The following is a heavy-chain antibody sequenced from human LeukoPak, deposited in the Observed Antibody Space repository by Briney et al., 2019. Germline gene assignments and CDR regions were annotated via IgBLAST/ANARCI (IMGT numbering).Heavy chain of an antibody. CDR1: GFTFSSYA. D-gene: IGHD6-6*01. J-gene: IGHJ6*02. Sequence: PGGSLRLSCAASGFTFSSYAMHWVRQAPGKGLEWVAVISYDGSNKYYADSVKGRFTISRDNAKNSLYLQMNSLRAEDTAVYYCAREHSSSPYRYYYYGMDVWGQGTTVTVSS. CDR2: ISYDGSNK. CDR3: AREHSSSPYRYYYYGMDV. V-gene: IGHV3-30*04.